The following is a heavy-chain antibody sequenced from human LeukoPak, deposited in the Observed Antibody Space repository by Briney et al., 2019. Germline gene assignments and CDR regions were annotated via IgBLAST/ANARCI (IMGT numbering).Heavy chain of an antibody. V-gene: IGHV4-34*01. Sequence: SETLSLTCAVYGGSFSGYYWSWNRQPPGKGLEWIGEINHSGSTNYNPSLKSRVTISVDTSKNQFSLKLSSVTAADTAVYYCARCIAANDYWGQGTLVTVSS. D-gene: IGHD6-13*01. CDR1: GGSFSGYY. CDR3: ARCIAANDY. CDR2: INHSGST. J-gene: IGHJ4*02.